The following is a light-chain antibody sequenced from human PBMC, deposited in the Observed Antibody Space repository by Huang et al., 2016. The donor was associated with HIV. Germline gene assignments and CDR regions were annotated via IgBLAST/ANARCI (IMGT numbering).Light chain of an antibody. CDR1: QSVSTY. V-gene: IGKV3-11*01. CDR3: RQRSNWPIT. J-gene: IGKJ5*01. CDR2: DAS. Sequence: EIVLTQSPATLSLSPGERATLSCRASQSVSTYLAWYQQKPGQAPRLLIYDASNRGTGSSARFSGGGSETDFTLTISSLEPEDFAVYYCRQRSNWPITFGQGTRLEIK.